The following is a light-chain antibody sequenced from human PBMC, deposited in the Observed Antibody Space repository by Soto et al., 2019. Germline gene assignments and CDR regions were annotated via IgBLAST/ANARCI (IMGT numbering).Light chain of an antibody. CDR3: LLCDSTAVV. CDR1: TGAVTSGHY. J-gene: IGLJ3*02. CDR2: DTS. V-gene: IGLV7-46*01. Sequence: QAVVTQEPSLTVSPGGTVTLTCGSSTGAVTSGHYPYWFQQKPGQAPRTLIYDTSNKHSWTPARFSGSLLGGKAALTLSGAPHDDEAEYYCLLCDSTAVVFGGGTKLTVL.